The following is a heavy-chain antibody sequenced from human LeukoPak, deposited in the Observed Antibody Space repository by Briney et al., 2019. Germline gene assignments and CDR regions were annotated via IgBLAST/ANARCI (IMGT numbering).Heavy chain of an antibody. CDR2: FDPEDGET. D-gene: IGHD6-13*01. CDR1: GYTLTELS. J-gene: IGHJ4*02. Sequence: ASVKVSCKVSGYTLTELSMHWVRQAPGKGLEWMGGFDPEDGETIYAQKFQGRVTMTEDTSTDTAYMELSRLRSEDTAVYYCATQFLLGIAATDYWGQGTLVTVSS. V-gene: IGHV1-24*01. CDR3: ATQFLLGIAATDY.